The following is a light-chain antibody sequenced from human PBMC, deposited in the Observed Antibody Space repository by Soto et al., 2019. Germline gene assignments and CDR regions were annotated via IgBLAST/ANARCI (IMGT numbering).Light chain of an antibody. CDR2: DAS. J-gene: IGKJ4*01. CDR1: QSVSSY. CDR3: QQRSNGPLT. V-gene: IGKV3-11*01. Sequence: EIVLTQSPATLSLSPGERATLSCRASQSVSSYLAWYQQKPGQAPRLLIYDASNRATGIPARFSGSGSGTDFTLTISSLEPEDFAVYYCQQRSNGPLTFGGGTKVDI.